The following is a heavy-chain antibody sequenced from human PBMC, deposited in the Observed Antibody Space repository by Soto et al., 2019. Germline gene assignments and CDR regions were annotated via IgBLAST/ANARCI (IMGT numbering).Heavy chain of an antibody. CDR1: GFTFSSYG. CDR2: ISYDGSNK. V-gene: IGHV3-30*18. J-gene: IGHJ6*02. Sequence: GGSLRLSCAASGFTFSSYGMHWVRQAPGKGLEWVAVISYDGSNKYYADSVKGRFTISRDNSKNTLYLQMNSLRAEDTAVYYCAKDFAVFGGSYSKNYYGMDVWGQGTTVTVSS. D-gene: IGHD1-26*01. CDR3: AKDFAVFGGSYSKNYYGMDV.